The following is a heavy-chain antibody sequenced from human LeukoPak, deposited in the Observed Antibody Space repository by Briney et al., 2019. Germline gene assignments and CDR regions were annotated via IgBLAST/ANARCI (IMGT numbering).Heavy chain of an antibody. CDR1: GFSFSNYW. J-gene: IGHJ4*02. D-gene: IGHD6-19*01. CDR3: ARDQWQWLGHFDY. CDR2: IKQDGSEK. V-gene: IGHV3-7*04. Sequence: GGSLRLSCAASGFSFSNYWMSWVRQAPGKGLEWVANIKQDGSEKYYVDSVKGRFTISRDDAKNSLFLQMNSLRAEDTAVYYCARDQWQWLGHFDYWGQGTLVTVSS.